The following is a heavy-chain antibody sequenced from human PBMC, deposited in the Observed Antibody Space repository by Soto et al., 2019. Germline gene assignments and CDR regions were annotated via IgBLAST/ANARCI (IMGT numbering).Heavy chain of an antibody. CDR2: INHSGST. J-gene: IGHJ6*02. V-gene: IGHV4-34*01. Sequence: SETLSLTCAVYGGSFSGYYWSWIRQPPGKGLEWIGEINHSGSTNYNPSLKSRVTISVDTSKNQFSLKLSSVTAADTAVYYCARGLTRGYNWNYGTYYYGMDVWGQGTTVTVSS. CDR3: ARGLTRGYNWNYGTYYYGMDV. D-gene: IGHD1-7*01. CDR1: GGSFSGYY.